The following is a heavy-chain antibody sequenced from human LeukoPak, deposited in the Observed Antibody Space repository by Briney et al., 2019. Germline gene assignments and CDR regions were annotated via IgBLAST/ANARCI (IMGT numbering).Heavy chain of an antibody. D-gene: IGHD2-8*01. CDR2: ISGSGGDT. V-gene: IGHV3-23*01. CDR1: GFTFSNYA. CDR3: AKDRSCTNNICHGEFDY. Sequence: PGGSLRLSCAASGFTFSNYAMSWVRQAPGKGLEWVSGISGSGGDTYYADSVKGRFTISRDNSKNTLYLQSNSLRAEDTAVYYCAKDRSCTNNICHGEFDYWGQGTLVTGSS. J-gene: IGHJ4*02.